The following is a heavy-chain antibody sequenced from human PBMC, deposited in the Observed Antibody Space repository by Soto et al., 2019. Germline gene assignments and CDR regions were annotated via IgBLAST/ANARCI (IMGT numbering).Heavy chain of an antibody. D-gene: IGHD6-19*01. CDR2: IYTSGST. V-gene: IGHV4-4*07. J-gene: IGHJ4*02. Sequence: SETLSLTCTVSGGSISDYYWSWIRQPAGKGLEWIGRIYTSGSTISNPSLRSRVAMSVDTSKNQFSLKLNSVTAADTAVYYCARSGYSSGWYTAFDYWGQGTLVTVSS. CDR1: GGSISDYY. CDR3: ARSGYSSGWYTAFDY.